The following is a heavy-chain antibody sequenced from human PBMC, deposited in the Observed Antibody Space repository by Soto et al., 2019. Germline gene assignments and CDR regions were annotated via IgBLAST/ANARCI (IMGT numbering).Heavy chain of an antibody. J-gene: IGHJ4*02. Sequence: GGSLRLSCAASGFNFRSYGMNWVRQAPGKGLEWVAVISDDGSNKYYADSVKGRFTISRDNSKNTLYLRMNSLRAEDTAVYYCAKGKSSGAFRFFFDYWGQGTLVTVSS. D-gene: IGHD3-22*01. CDR2: ISDDGSNK. V-gene: IGHV3-30*18. CDR1: GFNFRSYG. CDR3: AKGKSSGAFRFFFDY.